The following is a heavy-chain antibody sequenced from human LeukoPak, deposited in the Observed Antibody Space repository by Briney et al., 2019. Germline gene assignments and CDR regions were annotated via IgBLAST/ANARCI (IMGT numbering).Heavy chain of an antibody. CDR2: IYYSGST. D-gene: IGHD1-7*01. CDR3: ARGSRRQTGTLGAFDI. V-gene: IGHV4-39*01. J-gene: IGHJ3*02. CDR1: GGSISSSSYY. Sequence: SETLSLTCTVSGGSISSSSYYWGWIRQPPGKGLEWIGSIYYSGSTYYNPSLKSRVTISVDTSKNQFSLKLSSVTAADTAVYYCARGSRRQTGTLGAFDIWGQGTMVTVSS.